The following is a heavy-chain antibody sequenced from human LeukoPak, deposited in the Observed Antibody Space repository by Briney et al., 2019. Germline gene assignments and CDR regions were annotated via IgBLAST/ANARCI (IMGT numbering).Heavy chain of an antibody. CDR1: GYTFTGYY. CDR2: INPSGNSP. J-gene: IGHJ5*02. CDR3: ARDHYYDSSGPNWFDP. V-gene: IGHV1-46*01. D-gene: IGHD3-22*01. Sequence: ASVKVSCKASGYTFTGYYMHWVRQAPGQGLEWMGIINPSGNSPSYAQKFQGRVTMTRDTSTSTVYMELSSLRSEDTAVYYCARDHYYDSSGPNWFDPWGQGTLVTVSS.